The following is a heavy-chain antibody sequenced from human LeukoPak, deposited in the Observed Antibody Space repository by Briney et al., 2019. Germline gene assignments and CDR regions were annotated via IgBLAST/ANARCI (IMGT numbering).Heavy chain of an antibody. J-gene: IGHJ3*02. CDR2: IYSGGST. Sequence: GGSLRLSCAASGFTVSSNYMSWVRQAPGKGLEWVSVIYSGGSTYYADSVKGRFTISRDNSKNTLYLQMNSLRVEDTAVYYCARSDRGGYHDAFDIWGQGTMVTVSS. CDR1: GFTVSSNY. CDR3: ARSDRGGYHDAFDI. D-gene: IGHD6-25*01. V-gene: IGHV3-66*01.